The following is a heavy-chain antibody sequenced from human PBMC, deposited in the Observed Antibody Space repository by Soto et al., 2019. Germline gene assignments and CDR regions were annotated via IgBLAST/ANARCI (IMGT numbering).Heavy chain of an antibody. Sequence: SETLSLTCTVSGGSINSYYWSWIRQPAGKGLEWIGRIYTSGSTNYNPSLKSRVTMSVDTSKNRFSLKLSSVTAADTAVYYCARGIYSKVGATIWCGPWGQGTLVTVAS. CDR1: GGSINSYY. J-gene: IGHJ5*02. CDR3: ARGIYSKVGATIWCGP. CDR2: IYTSGST. D-gene: IGHD1-26*01. V-gene: IGHV4-4*07.